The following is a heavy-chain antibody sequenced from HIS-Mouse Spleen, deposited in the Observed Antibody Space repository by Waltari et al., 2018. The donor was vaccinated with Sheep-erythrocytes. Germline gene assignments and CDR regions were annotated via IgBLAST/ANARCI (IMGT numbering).Heavy chain of an antibody. CDR1: GVSVSSNSAA. J-gene: IGHJ4*02. V-gene: IGHV6-1*01. CDR3: ARALTGVVDY. D-gene: IGHD7-27*01. CDR2: AHYRSKWYN. Sequence: QVQLQQSGPGLVKPSQTLSLTCAISGVSVSSNSAAWNWIRQSLSRGLEWLARAHYRSKWYNTYSVCERSRRPSHPDTSKNQFTQLLKSGTPEDTAVYYCARALTGVVDYCGQGTLVTVSS.